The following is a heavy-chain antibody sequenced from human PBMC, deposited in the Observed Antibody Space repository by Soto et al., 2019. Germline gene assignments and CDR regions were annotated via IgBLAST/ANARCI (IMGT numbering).Heavy chain of an antibody. J-gene: IGHJ4*02. V-gene: IGHV4-30-2*01. CDR2: TYHSRST. CDR3: AILRDIVVVPAASCPGDY. D-gene: IGHD2-2*01. CDR1: GDTISTGGYT. Sequence: PSETLSLTCDVSGDTISTGGYTWAWIRQPPGEALEWIGHTYHSRSTNYNPSLKSRVTISVDKSKNQFSLKLSSVTAADTAVYYCAILRDIVVVPAASCPGDYWGQGTLVTVSS.